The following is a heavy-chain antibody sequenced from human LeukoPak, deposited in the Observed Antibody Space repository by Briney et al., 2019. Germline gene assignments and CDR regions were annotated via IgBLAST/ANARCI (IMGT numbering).Heavy chain of an antibody. CDR1: GYTFSSYG. D-gene: IGHD2-8*01. CDR3: ARDNGHKRVDL. Sequence: ASVTVSCKSSGYTFSSYGTSWLRQAPGQGLEWMGWISGYNGNTNYVQKFEGRVTMTTDTSTSTVYMEVRSLTSDDTAVYYCARDNGHKRVDLWGQGTLVTVSS. V-gene: IGHV1-18*01. CDR2: ISGYNGNT. J-gene: IGHJ5*02.